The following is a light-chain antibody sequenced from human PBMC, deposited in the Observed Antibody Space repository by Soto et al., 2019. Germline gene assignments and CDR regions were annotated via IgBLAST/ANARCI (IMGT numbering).Light chain of an antibody. V-gene: IGKV1-6*01. CDR3: LQDYTYPWT. CDR2: GAS. J-gene: IGKJ1*01. CDR1: QGISNE. Sequence: IQMTQSPSSLSASVGDRVTITCRASQGISNELGWYQQRPGKAPKVLIYGASNLQSGVPSRFSGSASGTGFTLTISSLQPEDFATYYCLQDYTYPWTFGQGTKVDIK.